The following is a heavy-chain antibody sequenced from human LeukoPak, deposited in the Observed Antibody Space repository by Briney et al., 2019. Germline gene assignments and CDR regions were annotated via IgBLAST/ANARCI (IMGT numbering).Heavy chain of an antibody. J-gene: IGHJ4*02. Sequence: GGSLRLSCAASGFTFSSYGMHWVRQAPGKGLEWVAVISYDGSNKYYADSVKGRFTISRDNSKNTLYLQMNSLRAEDTAVYYCSKGASFSSSWYYAPGYWGQGTLVTVSS. CDR1: GFTFSSYG. CDR3: SKGASFSSSWYYAPGY. D-gene: IGHD6-13*01. CDR2: ISYDGSNK. V-gene: IGHV3-30*18.